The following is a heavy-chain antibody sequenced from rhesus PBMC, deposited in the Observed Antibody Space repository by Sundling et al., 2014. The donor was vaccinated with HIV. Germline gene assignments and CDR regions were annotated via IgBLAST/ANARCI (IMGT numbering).Heavy chain of an antibody. CDR2: ITYSGST. J-gene: IGHJ4*01. Sequence: QVQLQESGPGLVKPSETLSLTCAVSGGSISSGFFYWSWIRQPPGQGLEWIGYITYSGSTSYNPSLKSRVTISRDTSKNQFSLKLNSVTAADTAVYYCSRVGAKYSNQYYFDYWGQGVLVTVSS. CDR3: SRVGAKYSNQYYFDY. CDR1: GGSISSGFFY. D-gene: IGHD4-23*01. V-gene: IGHV4-122*02.